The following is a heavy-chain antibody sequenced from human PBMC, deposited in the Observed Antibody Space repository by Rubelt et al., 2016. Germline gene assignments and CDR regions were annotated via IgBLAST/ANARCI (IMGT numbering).Heavy chain of an antibody. CDR3: ASTSLTTVSYGMDV. J-gene: IGHJ6*02. V-gene: IGHV4-34*01. Sequence: QVQLQQWGAGLLKPSETLSLTCAVYGGSFSGYYWSWIRQPPGKGLEWIGEINHSGSTNYNPSLKGRVTISGDTSKNPFSLKLSSVTAADTAVYYCASTSLTTVSYGMDVWGQGTTVTVSS. CDR1: GGSFSGYY. CDR2: INHSGST. D-gene: IGHD4-11*01.